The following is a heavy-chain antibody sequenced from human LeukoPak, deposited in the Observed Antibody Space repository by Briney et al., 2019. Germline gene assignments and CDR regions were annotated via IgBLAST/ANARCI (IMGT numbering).Heavy chain of an antibody. Sequence: RWASVTVSCKASGYTFTSYGISWVRQAPGQGLEWMGWISAYNGNTNYAQKLQGRVTMTTDTSTSTAYMELRSLRSDDTAVYYCARVRIAARLGYMDVWGKGTTVTVSS. CDR2: ISAYNGNT. J-gene: IGHJ6*03. CDR1: GYTFTSYG. CDR3: ARVRIAARLGYMDV. D-gene: IGHD6-6*01. V-gene: IGHV1-18*01.